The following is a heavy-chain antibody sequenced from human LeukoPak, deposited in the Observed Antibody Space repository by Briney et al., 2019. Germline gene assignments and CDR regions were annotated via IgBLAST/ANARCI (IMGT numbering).Heavy chain of an antibody. Sequence: PGGSLRLSCAASGFTFSSYGMHWVRQAPGKGLEWVAVISYDGSNKYYADSVKGRFTISRDNSKNTLYLQMNSLRAEDTAVYYCAKEVSIISRGLDYWGQGILVTVSS. D-gene: IGHD2-21*01. V-gene: IGHV3-30*18. J-gene: IGHJ4*02. CDR3: AKEVSIISRGLDY. CDR1: GFTFSSYG. CDR2: ISYDGSNK.